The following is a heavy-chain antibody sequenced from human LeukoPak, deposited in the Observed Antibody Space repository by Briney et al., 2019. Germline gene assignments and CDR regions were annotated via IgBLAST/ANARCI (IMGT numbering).Heavy chain of an antibody. CDR1: GYRFTSWW. D-gene: IGHD3-16*01. V-gene: IGHV5-51*01. J-gene: IGHJ4*01. Sequence: GESLKISCKASGYRFTSWWIGWVRQMPGKGPEWIGIIHPVDSDTKYSPSFEGQVSISVDKSLNTAYLQLTSLKASDSGIYYCARHFEGVPGGYWGQGTLVTVSS. CDR2: IHPVDSDT. CDR3: ARHFEGVPGGY.